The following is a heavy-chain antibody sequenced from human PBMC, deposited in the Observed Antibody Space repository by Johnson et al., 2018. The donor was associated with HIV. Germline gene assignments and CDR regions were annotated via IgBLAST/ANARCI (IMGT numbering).Heavy chain of an antibody. J-gene: IGHJ3*02. Sequence: QVQLVESGGGVVQPGRSLRLSCAASGFTFSNYGMHWVRQAPGKGPEWVAVISYDGSNKYYADSVKGRFTIPRDNSKNTLYLQMNSLRAEDTAVYYCAKGRGGGEAFDIWGQGTMVTVSS. CDR1: GFTFSNYG. V-gene: IGHV3-30*18. CDR3: AKGRGGGEAFDI. CDR2: ISYDGSNK.